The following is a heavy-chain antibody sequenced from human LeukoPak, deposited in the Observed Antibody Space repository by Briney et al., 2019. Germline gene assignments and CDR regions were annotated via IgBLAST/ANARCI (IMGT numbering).Heavy chain of an antibody. V-gene: IGHV1-2*02. J-gene: IGHJ4*02. D-gene: IGHD3-9*01. CDR3: ARRRRLNYEILTGYLRGHYDFHF. CDR2: INPNSGGT. Sequence: ASVKVSCKASGYTFIDYYIHWVRQAPGQGLEWMAWINPNSGGTNYAQKFQGRVTMTRDTSISTAYMELSRLRSDDTAVYYCARRRRLNYEILTGYLRGHYDFHFWGEGTLVSVS. CDR1: GYTFIDYY.